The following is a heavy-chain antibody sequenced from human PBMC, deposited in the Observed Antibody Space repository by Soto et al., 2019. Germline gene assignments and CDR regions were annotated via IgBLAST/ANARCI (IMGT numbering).Heavy chain of an antibody. D-gene: IGHD3-22*01. CDR3: AKTSGVIVVVTSFDH. J-gene: IGHJ4*02. Sequence: GGSLRLSCAASGFTFRDYYMSWIRQAPGKGLEWVSYISSSSGYTNYADSVKGRFTISRDNAKNSLYLEMNSLRPEDTAMYYCAKTSGVIVVVTSFDHWGQGTLVTVS. CDR2: ISSSSGYT. CDR1: GFTFRDYY. V-gene: IGHV3-11*03.